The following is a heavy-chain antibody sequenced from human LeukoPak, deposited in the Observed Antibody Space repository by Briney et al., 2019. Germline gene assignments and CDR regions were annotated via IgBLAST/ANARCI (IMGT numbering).Heavy chain of an antibody. Sequence: SETLSLTCAVSGGSISSSNWWSWVRQPPGKGLEWIGEIYHSGSTNYNPSLESRVSISVDKSKNLFSLKLNSVTAADTAVYYCARNANPTDAFDIWGQGTMVTV. CDR1: GGSISSSNW. D-gene: IGHD2-2*01. CDR2: IYHSGST. CDR3: ARNANPTDAFDI. J-gene: IGHJ3*02. V-gene: IGHV4-4*02.